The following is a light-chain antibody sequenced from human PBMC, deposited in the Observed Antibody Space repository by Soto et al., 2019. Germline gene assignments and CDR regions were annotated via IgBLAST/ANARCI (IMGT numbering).Light chain of an antibody. CDR2: GAS. CDR1: QSVSSN. J-gene: IGKJ2*01. CDR3: QQYSDWYT. V-gene: IGKV3-15*01. Sequence: EIVMTQSPATLSVSPGERATLSCRASQSVSSNLAWYQQKPGQAPRLLIYGASTRATGIPARFSGSGFGTEFTLNISSLQSEDFAVYNCQQYSDWYTFGQGTKLEIK.